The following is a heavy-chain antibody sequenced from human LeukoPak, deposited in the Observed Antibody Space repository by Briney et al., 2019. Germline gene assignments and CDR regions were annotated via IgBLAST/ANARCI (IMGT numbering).Heavy chain of an antibody. D-gene: IGHD4-23*01. CDR1: GGSISSGSYY. CDR3: ATSGGTYGGKRWYFDL. CDR2: IYTSGST. Sequence: PSETLSLTCTVSGGSISSGSYYWSWIRQPAWKGLEWIGRIYTSGSTNYNPSLKSRVTISVDTSKNQFSLKLSSVTAADTAVYYCATSGGTYGGKRWYFDLWGRGTLVTVSS. J-gene: IGHJ2*01. V-gene: IGHV4-61*02.